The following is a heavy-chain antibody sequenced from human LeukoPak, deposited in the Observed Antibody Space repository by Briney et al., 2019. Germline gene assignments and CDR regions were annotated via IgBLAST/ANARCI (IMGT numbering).Heavy chain of an antibody. CDR1: GFTFSSYA. Sequence: GGSLRLSCAASGFTFSSYAMSWVRQAPGKGLEWVSSISGSGNRTYYADSVKGRFTISRDMSKNTVFLLMNSLRGEDTAVYYCARAGSSGSYYMYYGMDVWGQGTTVVVSS. J-gene: IGHJ6*02. CDR3: ARAGSSGSYYMYYGMDV. V-gene: IGHV3-23*01. D-gene: IGHD6-19*01. CDR2: ISGSGNRT.